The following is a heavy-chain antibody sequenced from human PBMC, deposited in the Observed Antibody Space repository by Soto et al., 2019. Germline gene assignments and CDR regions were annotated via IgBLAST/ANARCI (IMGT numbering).Heavy chain of an antibody. J-gene: IGHJ4*02. CDR2: IYSGGST. D-gene: IGHD1-26*01. Sequence: EVQLVESGGGLVQPGESLRLSCAASGFTVSSNYMSWVRQAPGKGLEWVSIIYSGGSTYYADSVKGRFTISRDNSKNTLYLQMNSLRAEDTAVYYCARESIVGATTTFDYWGQGTLVTVSS. CDR1: GFTVSSNY. V-gene: IGHV3-66*01. CDR3: ARESIVGATTTFDY.